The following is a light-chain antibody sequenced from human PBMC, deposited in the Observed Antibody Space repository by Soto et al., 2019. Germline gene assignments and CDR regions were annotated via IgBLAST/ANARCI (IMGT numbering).Light chain of an antibody. CDR2: AAS. J-gene: IGKJ2*01. Sequence: DIQMTQSPSSLSASVGDRGTVTCRTSHIVDTSLNWYQQKPGKAPKLLIYAASSVQSGVPARLSGSGSATFFTLTIHNLQPDDFATYFCQQTHSIPPTFGPGTKVDIK. V-gene: IGKV1-39*01. CDR1: HIVDTS. CDR3: QQTHSIPPT.